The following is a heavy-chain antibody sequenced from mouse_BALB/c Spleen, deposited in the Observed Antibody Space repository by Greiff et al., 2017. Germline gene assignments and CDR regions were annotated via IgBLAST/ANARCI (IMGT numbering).Heavy chain of an antibody. CDR3: ARNYYGNYPFAY. D-gene: IGHD2-1*01. CDR1: GFTFSSYA. Sequence: EVHLVESGGGLVKPGGSLKLSCAASGFTFSSYAMSWVRQTPEKRLEWVASISSGGSTYYPDSVKGRFTISRDNARNILYLQMSSLRSEDTAMYYCARNYYGNYPFAYWGQGTLVTVSA. J-gene: IGHJ3*01. CDR2: ISSGGST. V-gene: IGHV5-6-5*01.